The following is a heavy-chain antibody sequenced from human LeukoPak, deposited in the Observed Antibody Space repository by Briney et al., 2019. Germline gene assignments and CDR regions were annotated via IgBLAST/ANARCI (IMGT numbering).Heavy chain of an antibody. D-gene: IGHD2-2*01. CDR1: GYTFTSYA. J-gene: IGHJ2*01. Sequence: WASVKVSFKASGYTFTSYAMHWVRQAPGQRLERMGWINAGNGNTKYSQKFQGRVTITRDTSASTAYMELSSLRSEDTAVYYCARDPGGPAAMFANWYFDLWGRGTLVTVSS. CDR3: ARDPGGPAAMFANWYFDL. V-gene: IGHV1-3*01. CDR2: INAGNGNT.